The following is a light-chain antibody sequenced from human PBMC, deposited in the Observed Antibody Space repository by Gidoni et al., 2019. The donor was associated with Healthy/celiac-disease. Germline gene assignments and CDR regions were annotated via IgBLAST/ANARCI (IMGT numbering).Light chain of an antibody. Sequence: DIQLTQSPSFLSASVGDRVTITCRASQGISSYLAWYQQKPGKAPKLLIYAASTLQSGVPSRFSGSGSGTEFTLTISSLQPEDSATYYCQQLNSYPGFTFGPGTKVDIK. CDR3: QQLNSYPGFT. V-gene: IGKV1-9*01. J-gene: IGKJ3*01. CDR1: QGISSY. CDR2: AAS.